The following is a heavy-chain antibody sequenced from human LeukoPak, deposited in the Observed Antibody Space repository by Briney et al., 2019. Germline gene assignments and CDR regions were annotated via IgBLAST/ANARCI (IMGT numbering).Heavy chain of an antibody. CDR1: GFTVTSNF. V-gene: IGHV3-53*01. J-gene: IGHJ4*02. Sequence: GGSLRPSCAASGFTVTSNFVSWVRQAPGKGLEWVSVIYSGGSTYYADSVKGRFTISTDNSKNTLYLQMNSLRAEDTAVYYCARCKDWNYHYFDYWGQGTMATVSS. D-gene: IGHD1-7*01. CDR2: IYSGGST. CDR3: ARCKDWNYHYFDY.